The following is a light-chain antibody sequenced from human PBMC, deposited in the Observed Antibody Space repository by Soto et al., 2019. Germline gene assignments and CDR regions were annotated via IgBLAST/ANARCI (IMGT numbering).Light chain of an antibody. CDR3: CSYAGSSTSYV. CDR2: EVS. CDR1: SSDVGSYNL. V-gene: IGLV2-23*02. Sequence: QSALTQPASVSGSPGQSITISCTGTSSDVGSYNLVSWYQQHPGKAPKLMIYEVSKLPSGVSNRFSGSKSGNTASLTISGLQAEDEADYYCCSYAGSSTSYVFGTGTQLTVL. J-gene: IGLJ1*01.